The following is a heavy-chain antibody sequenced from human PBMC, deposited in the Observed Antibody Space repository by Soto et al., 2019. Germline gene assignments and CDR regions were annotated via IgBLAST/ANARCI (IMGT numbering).Heavy chain of an antibody. D-gene: IGHD3-16*02. Sequence: ASVKVSCKASGYTFTSHGFSWVRQAPGQGLEWMGWISTYNGKTDYEQKFQGRVTMTADTRTNTGYMELRSLRSDDTAVYYCARLLTEGVTYREDAFDIWGQGTKVTVSS. CDR2: ISTYNGKT. J-gene: IGHJ3*02. CDR1: GYTFTSHG. V-gene: IGHV1-18*01. CDR3: ARLLTEGVTYREDAFDI.